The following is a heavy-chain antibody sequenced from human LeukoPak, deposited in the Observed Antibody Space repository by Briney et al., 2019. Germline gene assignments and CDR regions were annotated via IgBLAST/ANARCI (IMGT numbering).Heavy chain of an antibody. D-gene: IGHD6-19*01. J-gene: IGHJ4*02. CDR2: ITGSGGAT. CDR1: GFTFSTYA. Sequence: GGSLRLSCAASGFTFSTYAVNWVRQAPGKGLEWVSAITGSGGATYYADSVKGRFTISRDNSKNTLYLQMSSLRAEDTAVYYCARDSAIAVAVSVYWGQGTLVTVSS. CDR3: ARDSAIAVAVSVY. V-gene: IGHV3-23*01.